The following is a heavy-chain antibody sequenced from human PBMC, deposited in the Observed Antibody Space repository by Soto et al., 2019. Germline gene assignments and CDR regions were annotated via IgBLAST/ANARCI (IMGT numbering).Heavy chain of an antibody. CDR3: ARGPVIVGVVAPLPNDAFDI. CDR2: MNPNSGNT. Sequence: ASVKVSCKASGYTFTSYDINWVRQATGQGLEWMGWMNPNSGNTGYAQKFQGRVTMTRNTSISTAYMELSSLRSEDTAVYYCARGPVIVGVVAPLPNDAFDIWGQGKMVTVSS. J-gene: IGHJ3*02. D-gene: IGHD2-15*01. V-gene: IGHV1-8*01. CDR1: GYTFTSYD.